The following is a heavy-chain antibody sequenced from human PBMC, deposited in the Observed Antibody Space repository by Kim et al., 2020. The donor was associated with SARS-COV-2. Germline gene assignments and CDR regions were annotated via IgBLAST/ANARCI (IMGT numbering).Heavy chain of an antibody. Sequence: GGSLRLSCATSGFTFSDSSIHWVRQAPGKGLEWVGSIKSRVYSYATSYAATVKGRFTISRADSERTAYLQMNSLKTEDTAVYYCTRIPGTTLACWDAFDV. CDR2: IKSRVYSYAT. D-gene: IGHD1-1*01. CDR1: GFTFSDSS. V-gene: IGHV3-73*01. CDR3: TRIPGTTLACWDAFDV. J-gene: IGHJ3*01.